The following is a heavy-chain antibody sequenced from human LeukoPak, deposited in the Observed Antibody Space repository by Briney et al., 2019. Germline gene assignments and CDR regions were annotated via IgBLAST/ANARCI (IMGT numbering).Heavy chain of an antibody. V-gene: IGHV5-51*01. CDR2: IYPGDSDT. D-gene: IGHD6-13*01. Sequence: GESLKISCKGFGYTFTTYWIGWVRQMPGKGLEWMGIIYPGDSDTKYSPSFQGQVTISADKSISTAYLQWSGLKASDTAMYYCARWFSSSSPSDYWGQGTLVSVSS. CDR3: ARWFSSSSPSDY. CDR1: GYTFTTYW. J-gene: IGHJ4*02.